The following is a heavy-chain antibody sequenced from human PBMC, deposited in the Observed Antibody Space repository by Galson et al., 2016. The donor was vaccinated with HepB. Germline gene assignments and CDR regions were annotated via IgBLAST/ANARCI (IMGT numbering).Heavy chain of an antibody. CDR1: RFTFSDYY. J-gene: IGHJ4*02. Sequence: SLRLSCAASRFTFSDYYMRWIRQAPGKGLEFVSYISGSGDTIYYADSVKGRFTISRDNTKNSLYLQMNSLRAEDTAVYYCAREAIRGSSRDDFDYWGQGTLVTVSS. CDR3: AREAIRGSSRDDFDY. CDR2: ISGSGDTI. V-gene: IGHV3-11*04. D-gene: IGHD2-2*01.